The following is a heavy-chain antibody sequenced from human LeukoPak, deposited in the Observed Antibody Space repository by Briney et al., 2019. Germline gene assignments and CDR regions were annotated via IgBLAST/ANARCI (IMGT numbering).Heavy chain of an antibody. D-gene: IGHD3-22*01. J-gene: IGHJ4*02. CDR2: IYSGGST. CDR3: ARARYYDSSGYPFDY. Sequence: GGSLRLSCAASGFTVSSDYMSWVRQAPGKGLEWVSVIYSGGSTYYADSVKGRFTISRHNSKNTLYLQMNSLRAEDTAVYYCARARYYDSSGYPFDYWGQGTLVTVSS. CDR1: GFTVSSDY. V-gene: IGHV3-53*04.